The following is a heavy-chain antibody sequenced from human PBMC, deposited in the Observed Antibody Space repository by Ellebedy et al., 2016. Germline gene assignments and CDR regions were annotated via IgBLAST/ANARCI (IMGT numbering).Heavy chain of an antibody. D-gene: IGHD6-6*01. Sequence: SETLSLTXAVYGGSFSGYYWSWIRQPPGKGLEWIGEINHSGSTNYNPSLKSRVTISVDTSKNQFSLKLSSVTAADTAVYYCARHHEYSSSSVDYWGQGTLVTVSS. V-gene: IGHV4-34*01. CDR2: INHSGST. J-gene: IGHJ4*02. CDR3: ARHHEYSSSSVDY. CDR1: GGSFSGYY.